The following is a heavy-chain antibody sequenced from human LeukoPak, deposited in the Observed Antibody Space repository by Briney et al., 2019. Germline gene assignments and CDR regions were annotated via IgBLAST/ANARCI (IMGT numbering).Heavy chain of an antibody. Sequence: SETLSLTCTVSGGSINGFYWSWIRQPPGRRLEWIGYISYSGSTYYRPSLKSRLTMSLDTSQNQFSLRLNSVTAADTAIYYCARHVISFGESYSQYSFVYWGQGSLVTASS. J-gene: IGHJ4*02. CDR1: GGSINGFY. D-gene: IGHD3-10*01. CDR2: ISYSGST. V-gene: IGHV4-59*08. CDR3: ARHVISFGESYSQYSFVY.